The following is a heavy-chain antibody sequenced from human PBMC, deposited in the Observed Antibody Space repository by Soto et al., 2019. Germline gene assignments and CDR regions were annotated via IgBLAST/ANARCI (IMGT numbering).Heavy chain of an antibody. CDR3: ATIPMGWFGESPFDY. CDR2: MNPNRGNT. V-gene: IGHV1-8*01. J-gene: IGHJ4*02. CDR1: GYTFTSYD. Sequence: ASVKVSCKASGYTFTSYDINWVRQATGQGLEWMGWMNPNRGNTGYAQKFQGRVTMTRNTSISTAYMELSSLRSEGTAVYYCATIPMGWFGESPFDYWGQGTQVTVSS. D-gene: IGHD3-10*01.